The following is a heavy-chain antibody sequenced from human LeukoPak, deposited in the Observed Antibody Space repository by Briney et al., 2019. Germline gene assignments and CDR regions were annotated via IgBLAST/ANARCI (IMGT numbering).Heavy chain of an antibody. J-gene: IGHJ4*02. V-gene: IGHV4-34*01. CDR2: INHSGST. Sequence: SETLSLTCAVYGGSFSGYYWSWIRQPPGKGLEWIGEINHSGSTNYNPSLKSRVTISVDTSKNQFSLKLSSVTAADTAVYYCARGLDYYGSGSYADYWGQGTLVTVSS. CDR1: GGSFSGYY. CDR3: ARGLDYYGSGSYADY. D-gene: IGHD3-10*01.